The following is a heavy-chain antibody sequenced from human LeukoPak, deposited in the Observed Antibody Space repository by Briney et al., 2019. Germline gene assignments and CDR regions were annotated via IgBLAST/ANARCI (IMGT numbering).Heavy chain of an antibody. V-gene: IGHV3-23*01. CDR3: AKDLGSGCHRGFDI. J-gene: IGHJ3*02. Sequence: GGSLRLSCAASGFTFSSYAMSWVRQAPGKGLEWVSAVTGSGGSTYYADSVKGRFTISRDNSKNTLYLQMNSLRAEDTAVYHCAKDLGSGCHRGFDIWGQGTMVTVSS. CDR2: VTGSGGST. CDR1: GFTFSSYA. D-gene: IGHD1-26*01.